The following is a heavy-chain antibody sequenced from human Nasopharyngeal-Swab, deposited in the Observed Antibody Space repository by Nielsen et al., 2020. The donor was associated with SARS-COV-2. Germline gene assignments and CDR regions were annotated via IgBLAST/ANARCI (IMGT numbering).Heavy chain of an antibody. D-gene: IGHD6-13*01. CDR2: IYYSGST. Sequence: WIRQPPGKGLEWIGSIYYSGSTYYNPSLKSRVTIPVDTSKNQFSLKLSSVTAADTAVYYCARDLDSSSWFNWFDPWGQGTLVTVSS. V-gene: IGHV4-39*07. J-gene: IGHJ5*02. CDR3: ARDLDSSSWFNWFDP.